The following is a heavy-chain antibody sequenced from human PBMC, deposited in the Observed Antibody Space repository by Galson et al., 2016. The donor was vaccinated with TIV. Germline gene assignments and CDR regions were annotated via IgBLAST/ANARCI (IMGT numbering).Heavy chain of an antibody. CDR1: GFTFSNYV. J-gene: IGHJ3*02. V-gene: IGHV3-23*01. CDR2: LSGTSLSA. D-gene: IGHD5-18*01. CDR3: AKGYEGFNDAFDI. Sequence: SLRLSCAASGFTFSNYVMTWVRQAPGKGLQWVSSLSGTSLSAYYADSVKGRFTVSRDNSKNTLYVQMNSLRAEDTAVYYCAKGYEGFNDAFDIWGRGTMVTVSS.